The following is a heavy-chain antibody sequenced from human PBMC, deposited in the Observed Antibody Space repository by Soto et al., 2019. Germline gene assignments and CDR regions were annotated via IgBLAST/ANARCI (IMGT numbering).Heavy chain of an antibody. V-gene: IGHV1-2*02. J-gene: IGHJ4*02. CDR1: GYPFTGYY. Sequence: QLQLVQSGAEVKKPGASVRVSCNSSGYPFTGYYLHWVRQAPGQGLEWVGWINPDSGITNSAQRFQGRVTLTGDTSISTAYMELSGLTSDDTAMYYCARDSGRSLASVRLDLWGQGALVIVSS. D-gene: IGHD6-19*01. CDR2: INPDSGIT. CDR3: ARDSGRSLASVRLDL.